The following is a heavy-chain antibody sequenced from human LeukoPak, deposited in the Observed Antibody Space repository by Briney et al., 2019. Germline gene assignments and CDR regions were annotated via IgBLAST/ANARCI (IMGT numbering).Heavy chain of an antibody. J-gene: IGHJ3*02. CDR2: ISAYNGNT. CDR1: GYTFTSYD. V-gene: IGHV1-18*01. CDR3: ARETKMYQLLDPDAFDM. D-gene: IGHD2-2*02. Sequence: ASVKVSCKASGYTFTSYDINWVRQAPGQGLEWMGRISAYNGNTVYAQNLQGRVTMTTDTSTSTAYMELRSLRSDDTAVYYCARETKMYQLLDPDAFDMWGQGTMVTVSS.